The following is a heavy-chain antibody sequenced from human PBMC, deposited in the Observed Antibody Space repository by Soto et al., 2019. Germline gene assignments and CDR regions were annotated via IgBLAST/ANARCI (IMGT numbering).Heavy chain of an antibody. Sequence: QLQLQESGPGLVKPSETLSLTCTVSGGSISSSNYHWGWIRQPPGTGLEWIGSMYYSGSTYYNPSLKSRVTISVDTSKNQFSLKLTSGTAADTSVYHCESHVGNSPHGSGGQGTLVTVSS. D-gene: IGHD1-26*01. CDR3: ESHVGNSPHGS. J-gene: IGHJ4*02. CDR2: MYYSGST. V-gene: IGHV4-39*01. CDR1: GGSISSSNYH.